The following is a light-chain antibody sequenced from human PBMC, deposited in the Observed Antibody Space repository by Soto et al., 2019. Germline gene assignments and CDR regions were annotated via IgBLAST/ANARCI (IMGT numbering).Light chain of an antibody. CDR2: WAS. CDR3: QQYYTTPFT. Sequence: DIVMTQSPDSLAVSLGERAAINCKSSQSVLFSSNNKNYLAWYQQKPGQPPKLLIYWASTRESGVPDRFSDSGSATDFTLTINSLQAEDVAVYYCQQYYTTPFTFGPGTKVAIK. J-gene: IGKJ3*01. V-gene: IGKV4-1*01. CDR1: QSVLFSSNNKNY.